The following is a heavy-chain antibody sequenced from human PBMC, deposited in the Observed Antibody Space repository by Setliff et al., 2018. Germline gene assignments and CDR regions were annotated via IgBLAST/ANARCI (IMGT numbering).Heavy chain of an antibody. Sequence: SETLSLTCAVSGGSISSIYWWGWVRQPPGKGLQWIGEIYHSGISNYSPSLKSRVTMSVDQSKNHFSLKLSSVTAADTAIYYCARHTRGNYSAFKIWGQGTVVTVSS. CDR1: GGSISSIYW. D-gene: IGHD4-4*01. V-gene: IGHV4-4*02. CDR3: ARHTRGNYSAFKI. J-gene: IGHJ3*02. CDR2: IYHSGIS.